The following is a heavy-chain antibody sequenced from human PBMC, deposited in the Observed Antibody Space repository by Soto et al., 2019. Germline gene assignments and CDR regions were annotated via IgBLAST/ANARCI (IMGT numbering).Heavy chain of an antibody. J-gene: IGHJ3*02. Sequence: EVQLVESGGGLVQPGESLRLSCAASGFTFSSYSLNWVRQAPGKGLEWVSYISTSSSNIYYADSVKGRFTISRDNANNSLYLQMTSLRDGDTAVYYCARDWYINALAPDAFDIWGQGTMVIVSS. CDR2: ISTSSSNI. CDR1: GFTFSSYS. D-gene: IGHD1-1*01. CDR3: ARDWYINALAPDAFDI. V-gene: IGHV3-48*02.